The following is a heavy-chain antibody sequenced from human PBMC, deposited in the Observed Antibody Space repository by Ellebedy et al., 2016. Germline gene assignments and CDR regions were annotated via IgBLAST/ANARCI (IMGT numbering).Heavy chain of an antibody. CDR1: GFTFSNAW. D-gene: IGHD2-2*03. CDR3: AKAFGYCSSTSCHEAQAIFDY. Sequence: GESLKISXAASGFTFSNAWMSWVRQAPGKGLEWVGRIKSKTDGGTTDYAAPVKGRFTISRDDSKNTLYLQMNSLRAEDTAVYYCAKAFGYCSSTSCHEAQAIFDYWGQGTLVTVSS. J-gene: IGHJ4*02. V-gene: IGHV3-15*01. CDR2: IKSKTDGGTT.